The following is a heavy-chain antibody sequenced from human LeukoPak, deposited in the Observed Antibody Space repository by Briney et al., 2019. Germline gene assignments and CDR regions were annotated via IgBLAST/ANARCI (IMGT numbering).Heavy chain of an antibody. CDR1: RGSFSGNY. CDR2: INHGGST. V-gene: IGHV4-34*01. CDR3: ARHTWQSLPFDD. J-gene: IGHJ4*02. D-gene: IGHD5-12*01. Sequence: PSETLSLTCTVYRGSFSGNYWSWIRQSPGKGLEWIGEINHGGSTTYNPSLQSRVTMSVDTSTNQISLKMTSVTAADTAIYYCARHTWQSLPFDDWGQGTQVTISS.